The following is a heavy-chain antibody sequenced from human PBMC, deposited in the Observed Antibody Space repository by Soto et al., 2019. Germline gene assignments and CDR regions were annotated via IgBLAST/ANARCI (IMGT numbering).Heavy chain of an antibody. J-gene: IGHJ5*02. CDR2: IYYSGLT. D-gene: IGHD6-6*01. CDR1: GASMSSGGYY. Sequence: HVQLQESGPGLVKPSQTLSLTCTVSGASMSSGGYYWTWIRQSPGKGLEWIGYIYYSGLTYYNPSLESRVAISLDTSRSQFSLTLHSVTAADTAIYYCARDRHNNFFDPWGQGTLVTVSS. V-gene: IGHV4-31*03. CDR3: ARDRHNNFFDP.